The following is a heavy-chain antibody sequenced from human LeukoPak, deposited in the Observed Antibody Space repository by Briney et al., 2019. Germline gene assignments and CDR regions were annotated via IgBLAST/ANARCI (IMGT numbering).Heavy chain of an antibody. D-gene: IGHD1-26*01. CDR2: ISYDGSNK. J-gene: IGHJ4*02. CDR3: AKEGWGGSYYRYFDY. V-gene: IGHV3-30*18. Sequence: GRSLRLSCATSGFTFSSYGMHWVRQAPGKGLEWVAVISYDGSNKYYADSVKGRFTISRDNSKNTLYLQMNSLRAEDTAVYYCAKEGWGGSYYRYFDYWGQGTLVTVSS. CDR1: GFTFSSYG.